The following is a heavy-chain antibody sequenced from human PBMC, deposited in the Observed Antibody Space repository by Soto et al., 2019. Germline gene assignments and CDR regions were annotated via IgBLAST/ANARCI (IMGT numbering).Heavy chain of an antibody. J-gene: IGHJ6*02. V-gene: IGHV1-8*01. CDR3: ARERNMYGMDV. Sequence: QVQLVQSGAEVKKPGASVKVSCKASGYTFTSYDINWVRQATGQGLEWMGWMNPNSGNTVYAQKFQDRVTMTRNTSISTAYMELSSLRSEYAAVYYCARERNMYGMDVWGQGTTVTVSS. CDR1: GYTFTSYD. CDR2: MNPNSGNT. D-gene: IGHD1-1*01.